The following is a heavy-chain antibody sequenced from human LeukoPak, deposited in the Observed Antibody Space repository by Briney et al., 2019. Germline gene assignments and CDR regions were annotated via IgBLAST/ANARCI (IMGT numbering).Heavy chain of an antibody. CDR1: GFSFATYA. CDR2: IADSGGVT. D-gene: IGHD5-24*01. V-gene: IGHV3-23*01. Sequence: GGSLRLSCAASGFSFATYAMTWVRQAPGKGLEWVSAIADSGGVTYYADSVEGRFTISRDNSKSTLCLQLNSLRAEDTAIYYCAKRVTMATILGVFDYWGQGTLVTVSS. J-gene: IGHJ4*02. CDR3: AKRVTMATILGVFDY.